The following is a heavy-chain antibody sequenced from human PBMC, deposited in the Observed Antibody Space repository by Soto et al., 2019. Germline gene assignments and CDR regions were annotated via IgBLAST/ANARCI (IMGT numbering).Heavy chain of an antibody. CDR2: ISYDGSNK. J-gene: IGHJ4*02. V-gene: IGHV3-30-3*01. CDR1: GFTFSSYA. CDR3: ARAYEGDDFDY. Sequence: QVQLVESGGGVVQPGRSLRLSCAASGFTFSSYAMHWVRQAPGKGLEWVAVISYDGSNKYYADSVKGRFTISRDNSKNTPYLQMNSLRAEDTAVYYCARAYEGDDFDYWGQGTLVTVSS. D-gene: IGHD2-21*02.